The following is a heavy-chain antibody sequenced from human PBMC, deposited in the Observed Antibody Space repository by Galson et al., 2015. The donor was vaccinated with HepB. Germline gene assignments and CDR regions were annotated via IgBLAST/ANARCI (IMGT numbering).Heavy chain of an antibody. CDR1: GYTFTSYA. CDR3: ARDEEQQRFDI. CDR2: INAGNGNT. Sequence: SVKVSCKASGYTFTSYAMHWVRQAPGQRLEWMGWINAGNGNTKYSQKFQGRVTITRDTSTSTAYMELRSLRSDDTAVYYCARDEEQQRFDIWGQGTMVTVSS. J-gene: IGHJ3*02. V-gene: IGHV1-3*01. D-gene: IGHD1/OR15-1a*01.